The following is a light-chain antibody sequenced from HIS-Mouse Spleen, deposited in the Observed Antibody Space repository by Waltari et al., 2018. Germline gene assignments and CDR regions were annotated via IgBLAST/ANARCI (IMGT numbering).Light chain of an antibody. CDR2: GAS. CDR1: QSVSSSY. V-gene: IGKV3-20*01. Sequence: EIVLTQSPGTLSLSPGDRATLPCRASQSVSSSYLAWYQQKPGQAPRLLIYGASSRATGIPDRFSGSGSGTDFTLTISRLEPEDFAVYYCQQYGSSPLTFGPGTKVDIK. J-gene: IGKJ3*01. CDR3: QQYGSSPLT.